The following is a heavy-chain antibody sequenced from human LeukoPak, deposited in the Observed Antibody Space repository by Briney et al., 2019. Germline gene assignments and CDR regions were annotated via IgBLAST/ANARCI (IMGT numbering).Heavy chain of an antibody. CDR1: GFTFSPFG. D-gene: IGHD3-22*01. Sequence: GGSLRLSCAASGFTFSPFGMHWVRQAPGKGLEWVAFIRYDGSHQYYAGSVKGRFTVSRDNSSNTLYLQMNSLRPEDTAMYYCAKDVASYYYDTTGADYWGQGTPVTVAS. J-gene: IGHJ4*02. CDR3: AKDVASYYYDTTGADY. CDR2: IRYDGSHQ. V-gene: IGHV3-30*02.